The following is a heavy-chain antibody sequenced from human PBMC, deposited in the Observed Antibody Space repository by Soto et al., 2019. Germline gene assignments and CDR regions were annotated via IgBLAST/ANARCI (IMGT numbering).Heavy chain of an antibody. Sequence: EVLLLESGGGLVQPGGSLRLSCAASGFTFSNYAMSWVRQAPGKGLEWVSAISGSGDSTYYADSVKGRFTISRDNSKNAQYLQMNGLSAEDTAIYYCAKDSRATMVRGVIIAPGYGGQGTLLTVSS. CDR3: AKDSRATMVRGVIIAPGY. V-gene: IGHV3-23*01. CDR1: GFTFSNYA. J-gene: IGHJ4*02. D-gene: IGHD3-10*01. CDR2: ISGSGDST.